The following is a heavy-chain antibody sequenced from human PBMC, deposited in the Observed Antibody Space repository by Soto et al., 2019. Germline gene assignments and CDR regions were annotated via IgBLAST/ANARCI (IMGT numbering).Heavy chain of an antibody. CDR2: ISPYNDNA. CDR1: GYTFTNNG. V-gene: IGHV1-18*04. Sequence: QVQLVQSGAEVKKPGASVKVSCKASGYTFTNNGITWVRQAPGQGLEWMGWISPYNDNANNAQKFQGRITMTTDTSTSTAYMELRSLRSDDTAVYHCARGTYDFWSGAYYYFAMDVWGQGTTVTVSS. CDR3: ARGTYDFWSGAYYYFAMDV. D-gene: IGHD3-3*01. J-gene: IGHJ6*02.